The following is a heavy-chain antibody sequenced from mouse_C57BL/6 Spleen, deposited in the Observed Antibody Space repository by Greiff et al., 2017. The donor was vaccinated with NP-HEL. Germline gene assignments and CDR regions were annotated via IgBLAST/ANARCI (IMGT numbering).Heavy chain of an antibody. J-gene: IGHJ3*01. V-gene: IGHV1-82*01. D-gene: IGHD3-3*01. CDR1: GYAFSSSW. CDR2: IYPGDGDT. Sequence: VQLQESGPELVKPGASVKISCKASGYAFSSSWMNWVKQRPGKGLEWIGRIYPGDGDTNYNGKFKGKATLTADKSSSTAYMQLSSLTSEDSAVYFCARKDLGQSFAYWGQGTLVTVSA. CDR3: ARKDLGQSFAY.